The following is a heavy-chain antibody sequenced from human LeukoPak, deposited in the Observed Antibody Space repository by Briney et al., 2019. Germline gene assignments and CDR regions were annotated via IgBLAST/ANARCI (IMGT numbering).Heavy chain of an antibody. V-gene: IGHV3-20*04. D-gene: IGHD1-26*01. CDR2: INWNGGST. J-gene: IGHJ3*02. Sequence: GGSLRLSCAASGFTFDDYGMSWVRQAPGEGLEWVSGINWNGGSTGYADSVKGRFTISRDNAKNSLYLQMNSLRAEDTALYYCARGDSGSYYGAFDIWGQGTMVTVSS. CDR1: GFTFDDYG. CDR3: ARGDSGSYYGAFDI.